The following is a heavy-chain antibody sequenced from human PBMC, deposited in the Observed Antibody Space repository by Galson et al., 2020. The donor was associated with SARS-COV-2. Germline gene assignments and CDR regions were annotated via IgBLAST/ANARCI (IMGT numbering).Heavy chain of an antibody. CDR3: ARDFGYSYGSYSFVY. CDR1: GFTFSSYA. D-gene: IGHD5-18*01. CDR2: ITYDGSST. V-gene: IGHV3-30*04. J-gene: IGHJ4*02. Sequence: GESLKISCAASGFTFSSYAMHWVRQAPGKGLEWVAVITYDGSSTYYADSVKGRFTISRDNSKNTLYLQMNSLRAEDTAVYYCARDFGYSYGSYSFVYWCEGTRVTVSS.